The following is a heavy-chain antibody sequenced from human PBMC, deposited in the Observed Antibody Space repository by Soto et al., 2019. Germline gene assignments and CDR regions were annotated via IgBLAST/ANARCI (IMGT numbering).Heavy chain of an antibody. Sequence: RGSLIVACAASVFTFSTYWMDWVRRTPGKGLEWVANINQDGSEKNCVDSVKGRFTIYIDNAKNSLYLQMSSLTAEDSALYYCSRSLNYWGQGTLVTVS. J-gene: IGHJ4*02. CDR1: VFTFSTYW. CDR3: SRSLNY. CDR2: INQDGSEK. V-gene: IGHV3-7*01.